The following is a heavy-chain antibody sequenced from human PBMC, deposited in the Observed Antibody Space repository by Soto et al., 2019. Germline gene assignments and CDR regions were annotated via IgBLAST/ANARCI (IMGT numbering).Heavy chain of an antibody. V-gene: IGHV3-30*03. CDR3: ASEGYDILTGYYKAVSSQNDY. D-gene: IGHD3-9*01. CDR1: GFTFSSYG. J-gene: IGHJ4*02. Sequence: GGSLRLSCAASGFTFSSYGMHWVRQAPGKGLEWVAVISYDGSNKYYADSVKGRFTISRDNSKNTLYLQMNSLRAEDTAVYYCASEGYDILTGYYKAVSSQNDYWGQGTLVTVSS. CDR2: ISYDGSNK.